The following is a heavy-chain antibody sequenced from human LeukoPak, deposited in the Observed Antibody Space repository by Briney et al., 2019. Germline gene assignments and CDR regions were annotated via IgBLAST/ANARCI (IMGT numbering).Heavy chain of an antibody. D-gene: IGHD4/OR15-4a*01. CDR2: INWDGSST. Sequence: GGSLRLSCAASGFTFDDYTLHWVRQAPGKGLEWVSLINWDGSSTFYADSVRGRFTISRDNSKNSLYLQMNSLRTEDTALYYCAKARGQWYMSYFDYWGQGTLVAVSS. V-gene: IGHV3-43*01. CDR1: GFTFDDYT. J-gene: IGHJ4*02. CDR3: AKARGQWYMSYFDY.